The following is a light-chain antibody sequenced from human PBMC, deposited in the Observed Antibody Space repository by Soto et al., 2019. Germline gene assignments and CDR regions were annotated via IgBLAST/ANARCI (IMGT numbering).Light chain of an antibody. CDR1: QDISIY. V-gene: IGKV1-9*01. J-gene: IGKJ4*01. Sequence: IQLTQSSSSLSASVGDRFTITCRASQDISIYLAWYQQKPGKAPELLIYAVSYLQSGVPSRFSGSGSGTDFTLTISSLQPEDFATYFCKQSSAFPLTFGGGTKVDIK. CDR3: KQSSAFPLT. CDR2: AVS.